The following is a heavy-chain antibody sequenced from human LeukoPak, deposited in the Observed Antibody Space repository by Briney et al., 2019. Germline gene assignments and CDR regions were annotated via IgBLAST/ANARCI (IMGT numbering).Heavy chain of an antibody. Sequence: GGSLRLSCAASGFTFSSYGMHWVRQAPGKGLEWVAVISYDGSNKYYADSVKGRFTISRDNSKNTLYLQMNSLRAEDTAVYYCAKDAGEMATILDYWGQGTLVTVSS. V-gene: IGHV3-30*18. J-gene: IGHJ4*02. D-gene: IGHD5-24*01. CDR3: AKDAGEMATILDY. CDR1: GFTFSSYG. CDR2: ISYDGSNK.